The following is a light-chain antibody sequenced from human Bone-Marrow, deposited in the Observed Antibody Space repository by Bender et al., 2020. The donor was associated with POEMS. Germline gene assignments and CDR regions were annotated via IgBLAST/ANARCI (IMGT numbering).Light chain of an antibody. Sequence: QSVLTQPPSASGTPGQRVTISCSGSSSKFGSYPVNWYQQLPGAAPKLVIFNNSQRPSGGPDPFSGSNSGTSASLAISGLLSDDEADFYCATWDDSLNGWVFGGGTKLTVL. CDR3: ATWDDSLNGWV. V-gene: IGLV1-44*01. CDR1: SSKFGSYP. CDR2: NNS. J-gene: IGLJ3*02.